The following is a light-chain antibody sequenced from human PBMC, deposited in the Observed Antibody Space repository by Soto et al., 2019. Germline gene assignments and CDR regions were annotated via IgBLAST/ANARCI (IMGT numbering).Light chain of an antibody. CDR1: SSDVGGYNY. J-gene: IGLJ1*01. CDR3: CSYAGSYTYV. V-gene: IGLV2-11*01. CDR2: DVT. Sequence: QSVLTRPRSVSGSPGQSVTISCTGTSSDVGGYNYVSWYQHHPGKAPKLMIYDVTKRPSGVRDRFSASKSGNTASLTISGLQAEDEADYYCCSYAGSYTYVFGTGTKVTVL.